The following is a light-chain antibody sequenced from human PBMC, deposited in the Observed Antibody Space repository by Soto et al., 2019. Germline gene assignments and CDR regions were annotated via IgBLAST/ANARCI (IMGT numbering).Light chain of an antibody. CDR1: QSVSSSY. J-gene: IGKJ3*01. V-gene: IGKV3-20*01. Sequence: EIVLTQSPGTLSLSPGERAALSCRASQSVSSSYVAWYQQKPGQAPRLLIYGASNRATGIPDRFSGSGSGTDFTLTITRLEPEDFAVYSCQQYGRSPFTFGPGTKVDI. CDR3: QQYGRSPFT. CDR2: GAS.